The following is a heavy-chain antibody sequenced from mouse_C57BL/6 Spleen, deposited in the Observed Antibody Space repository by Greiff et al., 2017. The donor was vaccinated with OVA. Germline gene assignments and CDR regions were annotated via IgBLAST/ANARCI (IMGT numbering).Heavy chain of an antibody. D-gene: IGHD2-3*01. Sequence: EVQLVESGGGLVQPKGSLKLSCAASGFSFNTYAMNWVRQAPGKGLEWVARIRSKSNNYATYYADSVKDRFTISRDDSESMLYLQMNNLKTEDTAMYYCVAYDGYYEGYYAMDYWGQGTSVTVSS. CDR2: IRSKSNNYAT. J-gene: IGHJ4*01. V-gene: IGHV10-1*01. CDR1: GFSFNTYA. CDR3: VAYDGYYEGYYAMDY.